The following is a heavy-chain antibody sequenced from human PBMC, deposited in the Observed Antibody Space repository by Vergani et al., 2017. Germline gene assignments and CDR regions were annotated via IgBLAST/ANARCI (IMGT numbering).Heavy chain of an antibody. V-gene: IGHV1-18*01. D-gene: IGHD3-22*01. CDR2: ISAYKCNT. CDR1: GYTFTSYG. J-gene: IGHJ5*02. Sequence: QVQLVQSGAEVKKPGASVKVSCKASGYTFTSYGISWVRQAPGQGLEWMGWISAYKCNTNYAQKLQGRVTMNTDKSKSTVYMELRSLRSDDTAVYYGARLWLYSGALNWFDPWGQGTLVTVSS. CDR3: ARLWLYSGALNWFDP.